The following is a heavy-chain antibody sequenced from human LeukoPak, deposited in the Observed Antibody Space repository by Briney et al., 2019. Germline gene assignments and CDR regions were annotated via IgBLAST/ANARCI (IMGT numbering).Heavy chain of an antibody. Sequence: GGSLRLSCAASGFTFSSYGMHWVRQAPGKGLEWVAFIRYDGSNKYYADSVKGRFTISRDNSKNTLYPQMNSLRAEDTAVYYCAKDTTPPKAGFDPGGQGTLVTVSS. D-gene: IGHD1-14*01. CDR1: GFTFSSYG. J-gene: IGHJ5*02. V-gene: IGHV3-30*02. CDR2: IRYDGSNK. CDR3: AKDTTPPKAGFDP.